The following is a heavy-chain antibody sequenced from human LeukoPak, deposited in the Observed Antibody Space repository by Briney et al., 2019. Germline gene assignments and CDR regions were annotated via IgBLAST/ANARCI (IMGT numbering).Heavy chain of an antibody. CDR2: IHGADSKT. CDR1: GYIFTSYW. CDR3: ARARNGDFYFDY. Sequence: GEALKIPCKGSGYIFTSYWIGWVRQMPGEGLEWMGFIHGADSKTEYSLSFQGQVTISLDKSISTAYLEWNNLRPSDTAIYYCARARNGDFYFDYWGQGTLVTVPS. D-gene: IGHD4-17*01. V-gene: IGHV5-51*01. J-gene: IGHJ4*02.